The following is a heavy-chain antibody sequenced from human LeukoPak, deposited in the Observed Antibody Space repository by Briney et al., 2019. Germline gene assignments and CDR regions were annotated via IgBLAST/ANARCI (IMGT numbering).Heavy chain of an antibody. J-gene: IGHJ4*02. CDR3: ARGDSSGYYYSSLDY. CDR1: DFTFSSYE. V-gene: IGHV3-48*03. D-gene: IGHD3-22*01. Sequence: PGGSLRFCCAASDFTFSSYEMNWVRQAPGKVLEWVSYISSSGSTIYYADSVKDRFTISRDNAKNSLYLQMNSLRAEDTAVYYCARGDSSGYYYSSLDYWGQGTLVTVSS. CDR2: ISSSGSTI.